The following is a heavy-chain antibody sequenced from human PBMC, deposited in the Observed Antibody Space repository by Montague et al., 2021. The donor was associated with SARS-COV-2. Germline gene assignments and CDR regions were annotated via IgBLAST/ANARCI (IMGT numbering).Heavy chain of an antibody. V-gene: IGHV6-1*01. CDR1: GDSVFSNIAT. Sequence: CAISGDSVFSNIATWNWIRQSPSRGLEWLGRTYYRSKWYNDYAESVKSRITIDPDTSKHQFSLHLNSVTPEDTAVYYCARIPVGSKYYFDFWGQGTLVTVSS. CDR2: TYYRSKWYN. D-gene: IGHD2-2*01. J-gene: IGHJ4*02. CDR3: ARIPVGSKYYFDF.